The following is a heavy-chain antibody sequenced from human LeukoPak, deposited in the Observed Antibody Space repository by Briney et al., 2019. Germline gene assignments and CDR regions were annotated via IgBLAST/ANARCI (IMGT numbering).Heavy chain of an antibody. J-gene: IGHJ2*01. CDR3: ARVSCSSTSCYRNWYFDL. CDR2: IIPIFGTA. Sequence: SVKVSCKASGGTFSSYAISWVRQAPGQGLEWMGGIIPIFGTANYAQKFQGKVTITTDESTSTAYMELSSLRSEDTAVYYCARVSCSSTSCYRNWYFDLWGRGTLVTVSS. V-gene: IGHV1-69*05. D-gene: IGHD2-2*01. CDR1: GGTFSSYA.